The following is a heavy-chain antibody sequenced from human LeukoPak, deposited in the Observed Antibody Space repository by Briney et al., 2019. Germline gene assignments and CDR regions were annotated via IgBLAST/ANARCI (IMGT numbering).Heavy chain of an antibody. D-gene: IGHD2-2*01. V-gene: IGHV3-30*02. CDR1: GFTFNDYG. Sequence: GGSLRLSSAASGFTFNDYGMHWVRQAPGKGLEWVTFIRFDGSNKYYAESVKGRFTISRDNSMNTLYLQMNSLRAEDTAVYYCAKDGSVVVVKDYHYHMDVWGKGTTVTVSS. CDR2: IRFDGSNK. CDR3: AKDGSVVVVKDYHYHMDV. J-gene: IGHJ6*03.